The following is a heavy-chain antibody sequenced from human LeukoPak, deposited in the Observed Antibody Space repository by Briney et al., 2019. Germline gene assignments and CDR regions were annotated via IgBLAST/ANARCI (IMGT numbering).Heavy chain of an antibody. Sequence: GGSLRLSCAASGFTFSSYSMNWVRQAPGKGLEWVSSISSTSSYIYYADSVKGRFTISRDNAENSLYLQMNSLRAEDTALYYCAKDIQMGYYDSSGYYYGDAFDIWGQGTMVTVSS. V-gene: IGHV3-21*04. CDR3: AKDIQMGYYDSSGYYYGDAFDI. J-gene: IGHJ3*02. CDR1: GFTFSSYS. CDR2: ISSTSSYI. D-gene: IGHD3-22*01.